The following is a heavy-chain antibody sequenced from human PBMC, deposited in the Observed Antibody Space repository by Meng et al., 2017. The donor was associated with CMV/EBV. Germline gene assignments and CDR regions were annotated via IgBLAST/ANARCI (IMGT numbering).Heavy chain of an antibody. J-gene: IGHJ5*02. CDR3: ARETPQYSSTWYGGSNWFDP. D-gene: IGHD6-13*01. Sequence: ASVKVSCKASVYTFTGYYMHWVRQAPGQGFEWMGWINPNSGGTNYAQKFHGRVTMTRDTSISTAYMELSRLRSDNTAVYYCARETPQYSSTWYGGSNWFDPWGQGTLVTVSS. CDR1: VYTFTGYY. V-gene: IGHV1-2*02. CDR2: INPNSGGT.